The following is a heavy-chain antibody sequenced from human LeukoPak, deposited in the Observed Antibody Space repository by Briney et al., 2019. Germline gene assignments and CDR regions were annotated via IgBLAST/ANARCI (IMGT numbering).Heavy chain of an antibody. CDR1: GASITYF. Sequence: PSGTLSLTCAVSGASITYFWSWVRQPPGKGLEWIGEVHRDGYANYNPSLKSRVTISVDTSKNQFSLKLSSVTAADTAVYYCARWGFSAAAGFDYWGQGTLVTVSS. CDR2: VHRDGYA. CDR3: ARWGFSAAAGFDY. J-gene: IGHJ4*02. D-gene: IGHD6-13*01. V-gene: IGHV4-4*02.